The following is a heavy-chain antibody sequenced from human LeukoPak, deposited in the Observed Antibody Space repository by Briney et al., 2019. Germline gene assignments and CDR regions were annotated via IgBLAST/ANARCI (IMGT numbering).Heavy chain of an antibody. CDR2: ISNGGSNK. CDR1: GFTFSSYG. Sequence: GRSLRLSCAASGFTFSSYGMHWVRQAPGKGLEWMTVISNGGSNKYYADSVKGRFTISRDNSKNTLSLQMNSLRAEDTAVYYCAKEPFRYCSGGSCSFAWFDPWGQGTLVTVSS. CDR3: AKEPFRYCSGGSCSFAWFDP. V-gene: IGHV3-30*19. J-gene: IGHJ5*02. D-gene: IGHD2-15*01.